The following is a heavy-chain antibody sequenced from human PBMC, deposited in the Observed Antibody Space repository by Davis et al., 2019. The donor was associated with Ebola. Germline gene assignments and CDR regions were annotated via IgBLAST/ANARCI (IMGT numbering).Heavy chain of an antibody. Sequence: MPSETLSLTCTVSGGSSSSSRYYWVWIGQPPGKGLEWIGSIYYSGSTYYNPSLKSRVTISVDTSKNQFSLKLSSVTAADTAVYYCARQSWGLRDIDYWGQGTLVTVAS. J-gene: IGHJ4*02. CDR3: ARQSWGLRDIDY. CDR2: IYYSGST. D-gene: IGHD1-26*01. CDR1: GGSSSSSRYY. V-gene: IGHV4-39*01.